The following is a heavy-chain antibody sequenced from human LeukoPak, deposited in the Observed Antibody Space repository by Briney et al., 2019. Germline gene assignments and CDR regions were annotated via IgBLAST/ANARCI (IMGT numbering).Heavy chain of an antibody. Sequence: ASVKVSCKVSGYTLTELSMYWVRQAPGKGLEWMGGFDPEDGETIYAQKFQGRVTMTEDTSTDTAYMELSSLRSEDKAVYYCATLRGSYYIKYYFDYWGQGTLVTVSS. CDR2: FDPEDGET. D-gene: IGHD1-26*01. V-gene: IGHV1-24*01. CDR1: GYTLTELS. CDR3: ATLRGSYYIKYYFDY. J-gene: IGHJ4*02.